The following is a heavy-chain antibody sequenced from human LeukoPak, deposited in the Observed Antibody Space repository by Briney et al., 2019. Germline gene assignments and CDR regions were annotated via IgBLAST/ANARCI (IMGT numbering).Heavy chain of an antibody. J-gene: IGHJ4*02. CDR3: ARDYWASDY. Sequence: PGTSLRLSXAASGFTFSTYWMSWVGQPPGKGLEWVANIKEDGSERYYVDSVKGRFTISRDNARNSLYLQMNSLRAEDTAVYYCARDYWASDYWGQGTLVTVSS. D-gene: IGHD2-8*02. CDR1: GFTFSTYW. CDR2: IKEDGSER. V-gene: IGHV3-7*01.